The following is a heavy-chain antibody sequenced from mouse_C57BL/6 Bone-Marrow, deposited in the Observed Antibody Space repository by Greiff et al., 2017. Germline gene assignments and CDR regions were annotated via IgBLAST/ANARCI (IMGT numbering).Heavy chain of an antibody. V-gene: IGHV3-6*01. Sequence: EVKLVESGPGLVKPSQSLSLTCSVTGYSITSGYYWNWIRQFPGNKLEWMGYISYDGSNNYNPSLKNRISITRDTSKNQFFLKLNSVTTEDTATYYCARDGSSPDVWGTGTTVTVSS. CDR3: ARDGSSPDV. CDR1: GYSITSGYY. D-gene: IGHD1-1*01. CDR2: ISYDGSN. J-gene: IGHJ1*03.